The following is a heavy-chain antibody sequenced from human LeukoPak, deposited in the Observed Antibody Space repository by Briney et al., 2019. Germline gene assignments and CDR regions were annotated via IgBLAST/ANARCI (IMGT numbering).Heavy chain of an antibody. D-gene: IGHD2-2*01. J-gene: IGHJ6*03. V-gene: IGHV3-30*02. Sequence: GGSLRLSCATSGFIFSNYWMSWVRQAPGKGLEWVAFIRYDKNNDYYADSVRGRFTISRDNSKNTMYLQMNSLNAEDTAVYYCAKDEVVPGYYYTDVWGRGTTVTISS. CDR2: IRYDKNND. CDR1: GFIFSNYW. CDR3: AKDEVVPGYYYTDV.